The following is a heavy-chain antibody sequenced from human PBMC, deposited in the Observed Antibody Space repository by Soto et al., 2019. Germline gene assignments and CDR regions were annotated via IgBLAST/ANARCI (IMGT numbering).Heavy chain of an antibody. CDR1: GFTFNYYT. Sequence: GGSLRLSCAASGFTFNYYTMTWVRQSPGKGLEWVSSLSGSGGVTYYPDSLKGRFTISRDNSRNTLYLQMNSLRAEDTAVYYCAKELSDWGIDQWGQGTLVTVSS. CDR3: AKELSDWGIDQ. D-gene: IGHD7-27*01. CDR2: LSGSGGVT. V-gene: IGHV3-23*01. J-gene: IGHJ4*02.